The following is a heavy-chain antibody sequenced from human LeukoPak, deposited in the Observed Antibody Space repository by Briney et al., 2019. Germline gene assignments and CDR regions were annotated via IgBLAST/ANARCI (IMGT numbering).Heavy chain of an antibody. Sequence: GGSLRLSCAASGFAFSSYWMSWVRQDPGKGLEWVANIKQDGSEKYYVDSVKGRFTISRDNANNSLYLQMNSLRAEDTAVHYCARVGDYFDYWGQGTLVTVFS. J-gene: IGHJ4*02. CDR3: ARVGDYFDY. CDR1: GFAFSSYW. CDR2: IKQDGSEK. D-gene: IGHD3-16*01. V-gene: IGHV3-7*01.